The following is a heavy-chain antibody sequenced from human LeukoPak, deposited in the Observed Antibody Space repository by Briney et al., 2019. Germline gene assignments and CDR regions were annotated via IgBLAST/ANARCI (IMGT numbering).Heavy chain of an antibody. CDR2: IWYDGSNK. V-gene: IGHV3-33*01. D-gene: IGHD4-23*01. CDR3: ARDVHGGNSYYNY. J-gene: IGHJ4*02. Sequence: PGGSLRLSCAASGFTFSTYGMHWVRQAPGKGLEWVAVIWYDGSNKYYADSVKGRFTISRDNAKNSLYLQMNSLRAEDTAVYYCARDVHGGNSYYNYWGQGTLVTVSS. CDR1: GFTFSTYG.